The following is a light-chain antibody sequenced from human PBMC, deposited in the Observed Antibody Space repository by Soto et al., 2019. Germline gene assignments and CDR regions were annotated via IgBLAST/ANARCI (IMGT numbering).Light chain of an antibody. CDR3: QHYNSYSEA. CDR1: QTISSW. J-gene: IGKJ1*01. CDR2: KAS. Sequence: DIQMTQSPSTLSVSVGDRVTITLRASQTISSWLAWYQQKPGKAPKLLIYKASTLKSGVPSRFSGSGSGTEFTLTISSLQPDDFATYYCQHYNSYSEAFGQGTKVDIK. V-gene: IGKV1-5*03.